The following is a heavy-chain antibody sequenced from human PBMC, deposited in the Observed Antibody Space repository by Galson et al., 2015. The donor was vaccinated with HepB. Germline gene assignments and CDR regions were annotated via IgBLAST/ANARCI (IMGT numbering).Heavy chain of an antibody. CDR3: ARDLDIVVVPAASGCFDY. J-gene: IGHJ4*02. D-gene: IGHD2-2*01. V-gene: IGHV3-7*03. CDR2: IKQDGSEK. CDR1: GFTFSSYW. Sequence: SLRLSCAAPGFTFSSYWMSWVRQAPGKGLEWVANIKQDGSEKYYVDSVKGRFTISRDNAKNSLYLQMNSLRAEDTAVYYCARDLDIVVVPAASGCFDYWGQGTLVTVSS.